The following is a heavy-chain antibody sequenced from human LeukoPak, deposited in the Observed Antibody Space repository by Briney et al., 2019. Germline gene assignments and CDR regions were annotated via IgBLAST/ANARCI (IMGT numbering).Heavy chain of an antibody. J-gene: IGHJ4*02. CDR3: AREAQSCGWYFLDY. CDR2: ISAYNGNT. Sequence: ASVKVSCKASGYTFTSYGISWVRQAPGQGLEWMGWISAYNGNTNYAQKLQGRVTMTTDTSTSTAYMELRSLRSDDTAVYYCAREAQSCGWYFLDYWGQGTLVTVSS. CDR1: GYTFTSYG. D-gene: IGHD6-19*01. V-gene: IGHV1-18*01.